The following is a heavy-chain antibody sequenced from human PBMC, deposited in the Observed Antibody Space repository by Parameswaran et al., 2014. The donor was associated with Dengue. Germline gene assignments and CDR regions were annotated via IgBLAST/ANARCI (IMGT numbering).Heavy chain of an antibody. CDR3: ARHRGDTIRYFDWLFQHGAFDI. Sequence: PGKGLEWIGSIYYSGSTYYNPSLKSRVTISVDTSKNQFSLKLSSVTAADTAVYYCARHRGDTIRYFDWLFQHGAFDIWGQGTMVTVSS. V-gene: IGHV4-39*01. D-gene: IGHD3-9*01. CDR2: IYYSGST. J-gene: IGHJ3*02.